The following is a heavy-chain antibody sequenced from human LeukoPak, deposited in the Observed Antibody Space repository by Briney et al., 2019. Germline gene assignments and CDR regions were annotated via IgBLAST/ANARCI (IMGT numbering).Heavy chain of an antibody. J-gene: IGHJ6*04. CDR3: ARGGDILTGYPKFYYYYGMDV. CDR2: ISYDGSNK. V-gene: IGHV3-30*04. CDR1: GFTFSSYA. D-gene: IGHD3-9*01. Sequence: PGGSLRLSCAASGFTFSSYAMHWVRQAPGKGLEWVAVISYDGSNKYYADSVKGRFTISRDNSKYTLYLQMNSLRAEDTAVYYCARGGDILTGYPKFYYYYGMDVWGKGTTVTVSS.